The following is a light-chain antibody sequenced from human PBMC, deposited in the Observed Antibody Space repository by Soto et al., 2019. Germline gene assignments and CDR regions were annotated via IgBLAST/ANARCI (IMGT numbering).Light chain of an antibody. CDR1: QGISNW. CDR3: QQANSFPYT. CDR2: ATS. V-gene: IGKV1-12*01. J-gene: IGKJ2*01. Sequence: DIQMTQSPSSVSASVGDRVTITCRASQGISNWLAWYQQKAGKAPMLLIYATSTLQSGVPSRFRGSGSGTEFTLTISSLQPEDVATYYCQQANSFPYTFGQGTKLEIK.